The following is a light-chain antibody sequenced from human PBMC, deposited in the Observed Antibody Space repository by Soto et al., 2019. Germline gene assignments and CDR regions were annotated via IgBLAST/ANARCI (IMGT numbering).Light chain of an antibody. CDR1: QSVSSSY. CDR3: QQYYNWPLIT. CDR2: GAS. J-gene: IGKJ5*01. Sequence: EIVLTQSPGTLSLSPGERATLSCRAIQSVSSSYLAWYQQKPGQAPRLLIYGASTRATGIPARFSGSGSGTEFTLTISSLQSEDFAVYYCQQYYNWPLITFGQGTLLEI. V-gene: IGKV3-15*01.